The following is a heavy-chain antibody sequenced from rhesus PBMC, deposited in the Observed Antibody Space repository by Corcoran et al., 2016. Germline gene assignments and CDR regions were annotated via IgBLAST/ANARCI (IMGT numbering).Heavy chain of an antibody. CDR2: ISGSGGST. V-gene: IGHV4-173*01. J-gene: IGHJ2*01. CDR1: GGSISSNY. D-gene: IGHD2-39*01. CDR3: ARETPTVWYFDI. Sequence: QLQLQESGPGLVKPSETLSLTCAVSGGSISSNYWSWIRQPPGKGLEWIGRISGSGGSTASNPSLKCRVTISTDTSKTQFSLKLSSVTAADAAVYYCARETPTVWYFDIWGPGTPITISS.